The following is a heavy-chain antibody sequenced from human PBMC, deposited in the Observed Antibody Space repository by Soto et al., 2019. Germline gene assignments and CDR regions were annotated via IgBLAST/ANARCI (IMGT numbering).Heavy chain of an antibody. CDR1: CCSIRISCYY. CDR2: IHNSGSP. V-gene: IGHV4-30-4*02. Sequence: SESLSPTFSSFCCSIRISCYYWGWIRQPPGKGLEWIGHIHNSGSPYNNPSLNSRVTISADTSMNQFSLALTSVTAADTAMYYCARGSTTEKVDSWGQG. J-gene: IGHJ4*02. CDR3: ARGSTTEKVDS.